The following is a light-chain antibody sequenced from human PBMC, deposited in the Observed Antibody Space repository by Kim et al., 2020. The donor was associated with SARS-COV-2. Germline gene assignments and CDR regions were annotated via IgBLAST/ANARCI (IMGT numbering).Light chain of an antibody. V-gene: IGKV3-20*01. Sequence: SPGERATVTCRAGQSVSSNYLAWYQQKPGQAPRLLIYDASRRATGIPDRFSGSASGTDFTLTISRLEPEDFAVYYCHQYSSTPWTFGQGTKVDIK. CDR3: HQYSSTPWT. CDR1: QSVSSNY. J-gene: IGKJ1*01. CDR2: DAS.